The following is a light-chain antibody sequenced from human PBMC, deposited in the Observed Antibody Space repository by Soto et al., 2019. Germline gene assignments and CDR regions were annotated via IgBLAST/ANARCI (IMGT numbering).Light chain of an antibody. J-gene: IGKJ2*01. CDR1: QRISSY. V-gene: IGKV1-9*01. CDR3: LQIHTFPRT. CDR2: GVS. Sequence: DSQLTQSPSFLSASVGDRVTITCRASQRISSYLNWYQQEPGKAPKLLISGVSTLETGVPSRFSGSGSGSEFTLTISSLQPDDFATYYCLQIHTFPRTFGQGTKLEIK.